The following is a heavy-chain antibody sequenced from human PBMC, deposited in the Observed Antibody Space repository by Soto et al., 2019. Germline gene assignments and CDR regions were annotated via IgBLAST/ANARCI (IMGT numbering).Heavy chain of an antibody. CDR3: ARDGRIAAADYPPTPLHYYYYGMDV. CDR1: GFTFSSYG. CDR2: IWYDGSNK. J-gene: IGHJ6*02. D-gene: IGHD6-13*01. Sequence: GGSLRVSCAASGFTFSSYGVHWVRKAPGKGLEWVAVIWYDGSNKYYADSVKGRFTISRDNSKNTLYLQMNSLRAEDTAVYYCARDGRIAAADYPPTPLHYYYYGMDVWGQGTTVTVSS. V-gene: IGHV3-33*01.